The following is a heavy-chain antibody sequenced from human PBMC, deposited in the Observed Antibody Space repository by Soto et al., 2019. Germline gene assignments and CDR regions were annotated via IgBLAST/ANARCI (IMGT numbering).Heavy chain of an antibody. Sequence: QVQLQESGPGLVKPSQTLSLTCTVSGGSISSGGYYWSWIRQHPGKGLEWIGYIYYSGNTYYNPSLKSRVAMSVDTSKHQFSLKLSSVTAADTAVYFCARDSAGTAMTFDYWGQGTLVTVSS. J-gene: IGHJ4*02. CDR3: ARDSAGTAMTFDY. D-gene: IGHD5-18*01. V-gene: IGHV4-31*03. CDR2: IYYSGNT. CDR1: GGSISSGGYY.